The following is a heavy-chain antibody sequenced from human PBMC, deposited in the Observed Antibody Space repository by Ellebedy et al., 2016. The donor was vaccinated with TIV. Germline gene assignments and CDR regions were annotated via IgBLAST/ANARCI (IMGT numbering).Heavy chain of an antibody. Sequence: ASVKVSXKASGYTFTSYYMHWVRQALGQGLEWMGIINPSGGSTSYAQKFQGRVTMTEDTSTDTAYMELSSLRSEDTAVYYCAGGATTLTDFDYWGQGTLVTVSS. CDR1: GYTFTSYY. V-gene: IGHV1-46*01. D-gene: IGHD1-26*01. CDR2: INPSGGST. J-gene: IGHJ4*02. CDR3: AGGATTLTDFDY.